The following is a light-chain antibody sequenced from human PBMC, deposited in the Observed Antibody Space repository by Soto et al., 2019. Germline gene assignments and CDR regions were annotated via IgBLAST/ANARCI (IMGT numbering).Light chain of an antibody. CDR3: SSYTSSSINYV. J-gene: IGLJ1*01. CDR1: SSDVGGYNY. V-gene: IGLV2-14*01. Sequence: QSALTQPASVSGSPGQSITISCTGTSSDVGGYNYVSWYQQHPGKAPKLMIYDVSNRPSGVSNRFSGSKSGNTASLTISGLQAEDEADYYCSSYTSSSINYVFGTGTKLT. CDR2: DVS.